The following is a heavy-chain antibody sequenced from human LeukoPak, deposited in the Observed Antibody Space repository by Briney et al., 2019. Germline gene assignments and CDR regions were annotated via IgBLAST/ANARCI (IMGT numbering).Heavy chain of an antibody. CDR1: GGSISSYY. Sequence: PSETLSLTCTVSGGSISSYYWSWIRQPPGKGLEWIGYIYYSGITKYNPSLKSRVTISVDTSKNQFSLKLSSVTAADTAVYYCARSSWEDNWFDPWGQGTLVTVSS. CDR2: IYYSGIT. D-gene: IGHD6-13*01. V-gene: IGHV4-59*01. CDR3: ARSSWEDNWFDP. J-gene: IGHJ5*02.